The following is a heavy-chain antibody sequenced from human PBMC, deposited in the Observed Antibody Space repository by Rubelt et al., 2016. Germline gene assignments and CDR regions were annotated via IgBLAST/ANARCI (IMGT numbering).Heavy chain of an antibody. CDR2: IKPDGREK. D-gene: IGHD3-16*01. J-gene: IGHJ4*02. Sequence: EVQLVESGGGLVKPGGSLRLSCAASGFTFSNAWMTWVRQAPGKGLEWVADIKPDGREKYYVDSVKGRFTISRDDPKNSVYLQMDGLGAEDTAVYHCARGHYGRDYWGQGTLVTVSS. V-gene: IGHV3-7*04. CDR3: ARGHYGRDY. CDR1: GFTFSNAW.